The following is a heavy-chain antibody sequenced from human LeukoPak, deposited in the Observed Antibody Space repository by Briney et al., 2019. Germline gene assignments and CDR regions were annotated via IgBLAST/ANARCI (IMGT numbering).Heavy chain of an antibody. CDR1: GFTFSSFW. CDR2: IKYDESEE. V-gene: IGHV3-7*04. Sequence: GGSLRLSCAASGFTFSSFWMGWVRQAPGKGLERVASIKYDESEEHYVDSVKGRFTISRDNAKNSLYLQMISLRAEDTAVYFCTRVTTNGYFEYWGQGALVTVSS. CDR3: TRVTTNGYFEY. J-gene: IGHJ4*02. D-gene: IGHD1-1*01.